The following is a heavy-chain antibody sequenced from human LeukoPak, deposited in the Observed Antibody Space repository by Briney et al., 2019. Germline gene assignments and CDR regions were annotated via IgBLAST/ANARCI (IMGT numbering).Heavy chain of an antibody. CDR2: IYHSGST. V-gene: IGHV4-38-2*01. CDR1: GYSISSGYY. CDR3: ARSYCGGDCRFDY. Sequence: PSETLSLTCAVSGYSISSGYYWGWIRPPPGKGLEWIGIIYHSGSTYYNPSLKSRVTISVDTSKNQFSLKLSSVTAADTAVYYCARSYCGGDCRFDYWGQGTLVTVSS. D-gene: IGHD2-21*01. J-gene: IGHJ4*02.